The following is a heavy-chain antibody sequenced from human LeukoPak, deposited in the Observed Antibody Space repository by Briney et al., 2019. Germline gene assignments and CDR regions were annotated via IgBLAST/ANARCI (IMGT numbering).Heavy chain of an antibody. Sequence: GGSLRRSCAASGFTFSNSAMSLVRQPPLKSLQSVSTLSGSCINTYYADSVQGRFTIYRDNSKKTLYLQMNSLRAEDTAVYYCAKGIYSSGWSYFDYWGHGTLVTVSS. CDR3: AKGIYSSGWSYFDY. J-gene: IGHJ4*01. D-gene: IGHD6-19*01. V-gene: IGHV3-23*01. CDR1: GFTFSNSA. CDR2: LSGSCINT.